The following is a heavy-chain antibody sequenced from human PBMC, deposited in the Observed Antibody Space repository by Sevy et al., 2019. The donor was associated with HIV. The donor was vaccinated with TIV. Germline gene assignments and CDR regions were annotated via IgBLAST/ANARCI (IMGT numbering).Heavy chain of an antibody. D-gene: IGHD1-1*01. CDR1: GFTFTTYA. CDR3: VKARFVGNGWAGTFNY. Sequence: GGSLRLSCAASGFTFTTYAMTWVRQGPRKGLEWVSSITGSGGASYYADSVKGRFTTSRDSSRNIVTLQMNGLRVEDKTVYYCVKARFVGNGWAGTFNYWGQGAMVTVST. V-gene: IGHV3-23*01. J-gene: IGHJ4*02. CDR2: ITGSGGAS.